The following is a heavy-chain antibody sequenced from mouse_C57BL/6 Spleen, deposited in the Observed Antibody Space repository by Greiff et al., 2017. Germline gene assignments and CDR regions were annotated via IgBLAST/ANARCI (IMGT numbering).Heavy chain of an antibody. D-gene: IGHD1-1*01. J-gene: IGHJ4*01. Sequence: EVKLVESGGGLVKPGGSLKLSCAASGFTFSSYAMSWVRQTPEKRLEWVATISDGGSYTYYPDNVKGRVTISRDNAKNNLYLQMSHLKSEDTAMYYCARDQRDYYGSSFMDYWGQGTSVTVSS. V-gene: IGHV5-4*01. CDR3: ARDQRDYYGSSFMDY. CDR1: GFTFSSYA. CDR2: ISDGGSYT.